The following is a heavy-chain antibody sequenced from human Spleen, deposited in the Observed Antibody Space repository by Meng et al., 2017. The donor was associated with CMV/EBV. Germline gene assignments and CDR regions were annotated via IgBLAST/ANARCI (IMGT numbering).Heavy chain of an antibody. D-gene: IGHD2/OR15-2a*01. V-gene: IGHV3-30*04. Sequence: GESLKISCAASEFSFSSYTMHWVRQAPGKGLEWLAVISYDGTNKYYADSVKGRFTISRDNAKSSLFLQMNSLRAEDTALYYCAKGSDFRSHYYYGMDVWGQGTTVTVSS. CDR3: AKGSDFRSHYYYGMDV. J-gene: IGHJ6*02. CDR2: ISYDGTNK. CDR1: EFSFSSYT.